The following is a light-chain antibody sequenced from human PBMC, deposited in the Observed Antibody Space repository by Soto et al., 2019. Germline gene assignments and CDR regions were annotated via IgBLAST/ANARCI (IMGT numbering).Light chain of an antibody. J-gene: IGKJ1*01. CDR2: GAS. CDR1: QTISTY. Sequence: DIQMTQSPSSLSASVGDRVTITCRASQTISTYLNWYHQKPGKAPKVLIYGASSLQSGVPTRFSGSGSGTDFTLTISSLQPEDSATYYCQQSYSYTRMFGQGTKVDIK. CDR3: QQSYSYTRM. V-gene: IGKV1-39*01.